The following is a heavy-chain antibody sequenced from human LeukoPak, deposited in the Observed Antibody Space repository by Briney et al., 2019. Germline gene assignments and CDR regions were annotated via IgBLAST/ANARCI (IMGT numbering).Heavy chain of an antibody. CDR1: GFTFSSYA. D-gene: IGHD4-17*01. V-gene: IGHV3-64*01. CDR2: ISSNGGST. J-gene: IGHJ4*02. CDR3: ARDVDSYGACFDY. Sequence: PGGSLRLSCAASGFTFSSYAMHWVRQAPGKGLEYVSAISSNGGSTYYANSVKGRFTISRDNSKNTLYLQMNSLRAEDTAAYYCARDVDSYGACFDYWGQGTLVTVSS.